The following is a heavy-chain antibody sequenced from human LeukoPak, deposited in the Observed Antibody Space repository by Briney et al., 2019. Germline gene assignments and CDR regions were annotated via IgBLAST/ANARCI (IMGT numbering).Heavy chain of an antibody. CDR1: GFTFSSYG. V-gene: IGHV3-30*03. D-gene: IGHD1-26*01. J-gene: IGHJ3*02. Sequence: GGSLRLSCAASGFTFSSYGMRWVRQAPGKGLEWVAVISYDGSNKYYADSVKGRFTISRDNSKNTLYLQMNSLRVEDTAVYYCASSGSRPNAFDIWGQGTMVTVSS. CDR3: ASSGSRPNAFDI. CDR2: ISYDGSNK.